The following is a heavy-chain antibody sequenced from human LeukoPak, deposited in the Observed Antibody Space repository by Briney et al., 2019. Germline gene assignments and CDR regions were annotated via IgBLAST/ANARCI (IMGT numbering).Heavy chain of an antibody. CDR1: GGSTSSYY. V-gene: IGHV4-59*01. D-gene: IGHD1-26*01. Sequence: SETLSLTCTVSGGSTSSYYWSWIRQPPRKGLEWIGYIYYSGSTNYNPSLKSRVTISVDTSKNQFSLKLSSVTAADTAVYYCARHPRGWEPRGFDYWGQGTLVTVSS. CDR3: ARHPRGWEPRGFDY. J-gene: IGHJ4*02. CDR2: IYYSGST.